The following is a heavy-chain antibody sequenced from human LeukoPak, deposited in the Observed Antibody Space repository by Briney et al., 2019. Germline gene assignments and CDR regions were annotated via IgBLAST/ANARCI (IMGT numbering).Heavy chain of an antibody. CDR2: VYTSGST. Sequence: SETLSLTCSVSGGSISGYYWTWIRQPAGKGLEWIGRVYTSGSTHYNPSLKTRLTMSVDTSKNQFSLKLSPVTAADTAVYYCARLIAGTTTAFDIWGQGTMVTVSS. CDR3: ARLIAGTTTAFDI. J-gene: IGHJ3*02. CDR1: GGSISGYY. V-gene: IGHV4-4*07. D-gene: IGHD1-7*01.